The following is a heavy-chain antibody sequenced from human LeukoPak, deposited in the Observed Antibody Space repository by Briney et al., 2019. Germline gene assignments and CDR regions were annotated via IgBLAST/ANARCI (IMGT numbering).Heavy chain of an antibody. CDR2: INAGNGNT. V-gene: IGHV1-3*01. Sequence: GASVKVSCKASGYTFTSYAMHWVRQAPGQRLEWMGWINAGNGNTKYSQKFQGRVTITRDTSASTAYMELSSLRSEDTAVYYCARAPAEWLAPFDYWRQGTLVTVSS. J-gene: IGHJ4*02. CDR1: GYTFTSYA. CDR3: ARAPAEWLAPFDY. D-gene: IGHD6-19*01.